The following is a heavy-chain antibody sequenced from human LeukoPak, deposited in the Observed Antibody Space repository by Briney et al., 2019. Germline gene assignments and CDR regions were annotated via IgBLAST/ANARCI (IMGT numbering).Heavy chain of an antibody. D-gene: IGHD3-10*01. J-gene: IGHJ4*02. V-gene: IGHV4-39*01. CDR3: AKHYMGSSYNHGLDC. Sequence: SETLSLTCTASGGSISSVNYYWGWIRQPPGKGLEWIGSIYYSGTTYYNPSLKSRVTISVDTSKNQFSLKLSSVTAADTALYYCAKHYMGSSYNHGLDCWGQGTLVTVSS. CDR2: IYYSGTT. CDR1: GGSISSVNYY.